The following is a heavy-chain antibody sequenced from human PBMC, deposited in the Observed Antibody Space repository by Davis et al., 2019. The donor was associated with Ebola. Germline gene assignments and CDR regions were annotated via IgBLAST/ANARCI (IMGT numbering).Heavy chain of an antibody. CDR1: GFTLSRHW. CDR3: AKRATVKVAGANYYNAMDV. V-gene: IGHV3-74*03. CDR2: INSDGSTT. Sequence: PGGSLRLSCAASGFTLSRHWMHWVRQAPGKGLVWVSRINSDGSTTKYADSVKGRFTISRDNSKNTLYLQMNSLRAEDTAVFYCAKRATVKVAGANYYNAMDVWGKGTTVTVSS. D-gene: IGHD6-19*01. J-gene: IGHJ6*04.